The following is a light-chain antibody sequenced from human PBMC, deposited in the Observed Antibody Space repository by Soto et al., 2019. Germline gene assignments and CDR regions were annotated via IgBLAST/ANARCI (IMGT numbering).Light chain of an antibody. CDR2: GNS. J-gene: IGLJ2*01. Sequence: QSVLTQPPSVSGAPGQRVTISCTVSSSNIGAGYDVHWYQQLPGTAPKLLIYGNSNRPSGVPDRFSGSKSGTSASLAITGLQAEDEADYYCQSYDSSLSVVVFGGGTKVTV. CDR1: SSNIGAGYD. CDR3: QSYDSSLSVVV. V-gene: IGLV1-40*01.